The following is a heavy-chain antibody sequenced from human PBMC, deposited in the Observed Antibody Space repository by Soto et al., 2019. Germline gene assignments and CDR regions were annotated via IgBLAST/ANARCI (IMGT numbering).Heavy chain of an antibody. Sequence: PGGSLRLSCAASGFTFSSYEMNWVRQAPGKGLEWVSYISSSGSTIYYADSVKGRFTISRDNAKNSLYLQMNSLRAEDTAVYYCARTYYDSSGYYLGAFDIWGQGTMVTVSS. V-gene: IGHV3-48*03. CDR1: GFTFSSYE. CDR3: ARTYYDSSGYYLGAFDI. J-gene: IGHJ3*02. D-gene: IGHD3-22*01. CDR2: ISSSGSTI.